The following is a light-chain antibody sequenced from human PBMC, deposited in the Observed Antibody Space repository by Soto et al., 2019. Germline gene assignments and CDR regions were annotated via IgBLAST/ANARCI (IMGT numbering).Light chain of an antibody. CDR1: QSVSSSS. Sequence: EMVLTQSPGTLSLSPGDTATLSCRASQSVSSSSLAWYQQKRGQAPRLLIYGASIRATGLPDRFRGSGSGTDFTLTIRRLEPEDFAVYYCQQYGSSPRTFGQGTKVEIK. CDR3: QQYGSSPRT. V-gene: IGKV3-20*01. CDR2: GAS. J-gene: IGKJ1*01.